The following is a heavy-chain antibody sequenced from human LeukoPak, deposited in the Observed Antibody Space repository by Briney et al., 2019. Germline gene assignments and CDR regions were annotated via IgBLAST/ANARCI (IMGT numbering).Heavy chain of an antibody. CDR1: GFTFDDYA. D-gene: IGHD1-1*01. J-gene: IGHJ4*02. CDR2: ISWNSGSI. CDR3: AKDTGYREKNFDY. V-gene: IGHV3-9*01. Sequence: GGSLRLSCAASGFTFDDYAMHWVRQAPGKGLEWVSGISWNSGSIGYADSVKGRFTISRDNAKNSLYLQMNSLRAEDTALYYCAKDTGYREKNFDYWGQGTLVTVSS.